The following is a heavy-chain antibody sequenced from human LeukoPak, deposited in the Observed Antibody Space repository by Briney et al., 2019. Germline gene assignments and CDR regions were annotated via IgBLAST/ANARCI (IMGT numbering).Heavy chain of an antibody. J-gene: IGHJ4*02. CDR3: ARGGGSSWYLGY. CDR1: GFTFSSYK. D-gene: IGHD6-13*01. CDR2: ISTSDTTI. V-gene: IGHV3-48*03. Sequence: GGSLRLSCAASGFTFSSYKMNWVRQAPGKGLEWVSYISTSDTTIYYADSVKGRFTISRDNAKNSLYLQMNSLRVEDTAVYYCARGGGSSWYLGYWGQGSLVTVSS.